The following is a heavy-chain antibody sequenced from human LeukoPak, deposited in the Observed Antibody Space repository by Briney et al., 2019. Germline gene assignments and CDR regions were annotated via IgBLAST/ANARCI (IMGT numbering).Heavy chain of an antibody. CDR1: GFSFSDYG. J-gene: IGHJ5*02. D-gene: IGHD2-8*01. Sequence: GGSLRLSCAASGFSFSDYGTHWVRQAPGKGLEWVTFMQYDGSVIFYADSVKGRFTISRDNSKNTVYLQMSSLRTEDTAVYFCAQDVPIERVPGVGPGSWGQGTLVTVSS. CDR3: AQDVPIERVPGVGPGS. CDR2: MQYDGSVI. V-gene: IGHV3-30*02.